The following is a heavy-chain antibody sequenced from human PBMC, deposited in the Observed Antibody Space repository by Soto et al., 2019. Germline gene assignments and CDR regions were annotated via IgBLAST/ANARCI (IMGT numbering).Heavy chain of an antibody. CDR2: ISAYSGNT. Sequence: ASVKVSCKASGYTFTSYGISWVRQAPGQGLEWMGWISAYSGNTNYAQKLQGRVTMTTDTSTSTAYMELRSLRSDDTAVYYCARWGETTVTTAEFDIWGQGTMVTVSS. D-gene: IGHD4-17*01. J-gene: IGHJ3*02. CDR1: GYTFTSYG. CDR3: ARWGETTVTTAEFDI. V-gene: IGHV1-18*01.